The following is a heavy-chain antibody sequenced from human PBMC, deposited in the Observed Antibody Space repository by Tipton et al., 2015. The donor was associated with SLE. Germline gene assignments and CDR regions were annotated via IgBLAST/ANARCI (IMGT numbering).Heavy chain of an antibody. V-gene: IGHV3-30*03. CDR1: GFTFGAYG. CDR2: VSNDGSKD. CDR3: TRDGSSWKGDFDF. Sequence: SLRLSCAASGFTFGAYGMHWVRQAPGKGLEWMAIVSNDGSKDAYADSVKGRFTISRDNSKNTLYLQMNSLKTEDTAVYYCTRDGSSWKGDFDFWGQGTLVTVSS. D-gene: IGHD6-13*01. J-gene: IGHJ4*02.